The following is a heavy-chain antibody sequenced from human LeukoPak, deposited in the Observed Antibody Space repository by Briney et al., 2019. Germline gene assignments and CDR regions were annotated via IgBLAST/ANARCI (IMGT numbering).Heavy chain of an antibody. CDR1: GFTFSSYE. V-gene: IGHV3-48*03. J-gene: IGHJ3*01. CDR3: ATDHRYSSGWYRY. D-gene: IGHD6-19*01. CDR2: ISSSGSTI. Sequence: GGSLRLSCAASGFTFSSYEMNWVRQAPGKGLEWVSYISSSGSTIYYADSVKGRFTISRDNSKNTLYLQMNSLRAEDTAVYYCATDHRYSSGWYRYWGQGTMVTVSS.